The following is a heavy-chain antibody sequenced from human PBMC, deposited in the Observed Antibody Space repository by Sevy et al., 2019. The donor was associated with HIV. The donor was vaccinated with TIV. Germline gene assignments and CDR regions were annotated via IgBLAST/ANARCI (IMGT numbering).Heavy chain of an antibody. J-gene: IGHJ4*02. Sequence: GGSLRLSCAASAFTFSRYDMHWVRQAPGKGLEWVALIWYDGSNKYYADSVKGRFTISRDNSKNTLYLHMNSLRVEDTAVYYCASGFCSGGSCYPYYFDYWGQGTLVTVSS. CDR3: ASGFCSGGSCYPYYFDY. D-gene: IGHD2-15*01. CDR2: IWYDGSNK. V-gene: IGHV3-33*01. CDR1: AFTFSRYD.